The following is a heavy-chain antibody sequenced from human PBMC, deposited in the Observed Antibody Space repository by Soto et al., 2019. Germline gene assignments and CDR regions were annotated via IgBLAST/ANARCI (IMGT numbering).Heavy chain of an antibody. V-gene: IGHV3-9*01. D-gene: IGHD2-2*01. CDR1: GFTFENYA. CDR2: ISWNGGSV. CDR3: AKDRCSGNSCNSFDY. J-gene: IGHJ4*02. Sequence: EVQLVESGGGLVQPGRSLRLSCASSGFTFENYARPWVRKAPGKGLDWVSGISWNGGSVGYAVSVKGRFTISRDNARNSVYLQMNSLRPEDTAFYYCAKDRCSGNSCNSFDYWGQGTLVTVSS.